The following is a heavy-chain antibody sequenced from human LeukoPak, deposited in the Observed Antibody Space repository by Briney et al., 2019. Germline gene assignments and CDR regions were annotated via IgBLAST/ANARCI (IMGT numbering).Heavy chain of an antibody. D-gene: IGHD5-24*01. CDR2: INPNSGGT. V-gene: IGHV1-2*02. CDR1: GYTFTGYY. CDR3: ARPIRDGYNET. Sequence: ASVKVPCKASGYTFTGYYMHWVRQAPGQGLEWMGWINPNSGGTNYAQKFQGRVTMTRDTSISTAYMELSSLRSEDTAVYYCARPIRDGYNETWGQGTLVTVSS. J-gene: IGHJ4*02.